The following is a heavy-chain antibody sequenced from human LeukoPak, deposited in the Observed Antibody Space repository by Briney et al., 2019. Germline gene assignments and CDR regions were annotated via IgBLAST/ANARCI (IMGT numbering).Heavy chain of an antibody. CDR3: ASRDTATGLD. J-gene: IGHJ4*02. D-gene: IGHD5-18*01. CDR2: INHSGST. CDR1: GGSFSGYY. V-gene: IGHV4-34*01. Sequence: SETLSLTCAVYGGSFSGYYWSWIRQPPGKGLEWIGEINHSGSTNYNPSLKSRVTISVDTSKNQLSLKLSSVTAADTAVYYCASRDTATGLDWGQGTLVTVSS.